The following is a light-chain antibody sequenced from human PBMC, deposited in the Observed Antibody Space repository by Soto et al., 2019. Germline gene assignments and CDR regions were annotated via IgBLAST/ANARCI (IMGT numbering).Light chain of an antibody. CDR1: SSDVGSYNR. CDR3: SSFTTSSTHV. CDR2: DVS. Sequence: QSALTQPPSVSGSPGQSVAISCTGTSSDVGSYNRVSWYQQPPGTAPKLMIYDVSSRPSEVPDRFSRSKSGNTASLTISGLQAEDEADYYCSSFTTSSTHVFGTGTKLTVL. V-gene: IGLV2-18*02. J-gene: IGLJ1*01.